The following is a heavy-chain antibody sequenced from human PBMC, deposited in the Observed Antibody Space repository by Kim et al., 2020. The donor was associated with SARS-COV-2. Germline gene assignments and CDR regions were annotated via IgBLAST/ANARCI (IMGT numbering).Heavy chain of an antibody. CDR3: ARGNKYSSGWCSY. CDR1: GFTFSSYG. D-gene: IGHD6-19*01. CDR2: IWYDGSNK. V-gene: IGHV3-33*01. Sequence: GGSLRLSCAASGFTFSSYGMHWVRQAPGKGLEWVAVIWYDGSNKYYADSVKGRFTISRDNSKNTLYLQMNSLRAEDTAVYYCARGNKYSSGWCSYWGQGTLVTVSS. J-gene: IGHJ4*02.